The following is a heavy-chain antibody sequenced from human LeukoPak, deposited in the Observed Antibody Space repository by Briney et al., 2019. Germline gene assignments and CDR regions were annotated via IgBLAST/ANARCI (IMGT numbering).Heavy chain of an antibody. J-gene: IGHJ4*02. CDR3: ARQAYSSSWYYFDY. Sequence: PSETLSLTCTVSGGSISSSSYYWGGIRQPPGKGLGWIGSIYYSGSTYYNPSLKSRVTISVDTSKNQFSLKLSSVTAADTAVYYCARQAYSSSWYYFDYWGQGTLVTVSS. D-gene: IGHD6-13*01. V-gene: IGHV4-39*01. CDR1: GGSISSSSYY. CDR2: IYYSGST.